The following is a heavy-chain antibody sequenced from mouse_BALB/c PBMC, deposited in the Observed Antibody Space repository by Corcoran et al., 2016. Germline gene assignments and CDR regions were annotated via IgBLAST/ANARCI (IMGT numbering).Heavy chain of an antibody. J-gene: IGHJ4*01. CDR2: IDPANGNT. V-gene: IGHV14-3*02. D-gene: IGHD2-4*01. CDR3: ARDYDYDDAMDY. CDR1: GFNIKDTY. Sequence: EVQLQQSGAELVKPGASVKLSCTASGFNIKDTYMHWVKQRPGQGLEWIGRIDPANGNTKYDPKFQGKATITADTSSNTAYLQLSSLTSEDTSVYYCARDYDYDDAMDYWGQGTSVTVSS.